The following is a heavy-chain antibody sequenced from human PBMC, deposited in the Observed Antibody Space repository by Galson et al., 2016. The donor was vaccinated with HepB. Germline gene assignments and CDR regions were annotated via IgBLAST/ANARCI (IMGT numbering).Heavy chain of an antibody. CDR2: TYYRSKWYS. Sequence: CAISGDSVSSNSATWNWIRQSPSRGLEWLGRTYYRSKWYSDYAVSVKSRITINPDTSKNQFSLRLHSVTPEDTAVYYCARGHLVVPFSFYFDYWGQGSLVTVSS. V-gene: IGHV6-1*01. CDR1: GDSVSSNSAT. D-gene: IGHD2-15*01. CDR3: ARGHLVVPFSFYFDY. J-gene: IGHJ4*02.